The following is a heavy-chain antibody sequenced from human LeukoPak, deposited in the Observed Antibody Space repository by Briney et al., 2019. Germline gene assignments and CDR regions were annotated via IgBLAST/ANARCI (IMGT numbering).Heavy chain of an antibody. Sequence: PGGSLRLSCAASGFTFSSYAMSWVRQAPGKGLEWVSAISGSGGSTYYADSVKGRFTISRDNSKNTLYLQMNSLRAEDTAVYYCAKEPVPYGDYPGWFDPWGQGTLVTVSS. CDR3: AKEPVPYGDYPGWFDP. V-gene: IGHV3-23*01. CDR2: ISGSGGST. CDR1: GFTFSSYA. J-gene: IGHJ5*02. D-gene: IGHD4-17*01.